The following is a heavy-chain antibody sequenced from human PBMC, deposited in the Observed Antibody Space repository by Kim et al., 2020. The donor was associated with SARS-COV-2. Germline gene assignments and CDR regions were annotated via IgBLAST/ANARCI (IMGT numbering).Heavy chain of an antibody. CDR1: GGSISSYY. CDR2: IYYSGST. CDR3: ARCRLAAVWADAFDI. V-gene: IGHV4-59*01. Sequence: SETLSLTCTVSGGSISSYYWSWIRQPPGKGLEWIGYIYYSGSTNYNPSLKSRVTISVDTSKNQFSLKLSSVTAADTAVYYCARCRLAAVWADAFDIWGQGTMVTVSS. D-gene: IGHD6-13*01. J-gene: IGHJ3*02.